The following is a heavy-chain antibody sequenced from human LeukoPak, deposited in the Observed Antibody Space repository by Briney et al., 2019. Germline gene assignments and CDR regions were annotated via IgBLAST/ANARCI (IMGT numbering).Heavy chain of an antibody. J-gene: IGHJ4*02. CDR2: IKEDGSEK. Sequence: GGSLRLSCAASGFTFSTYWVSWVRQAPGKGLEWVANIKEDGSEKYYVDSVKGRFTISRDNAKNSVYLQMNSLRAEDTAVYYCARDSGLTTVTTYWDNRGQGTLVTVSS. D-gene: IGHD4-17*01. V-gene: IGHV3-7*05. CDR3: ARDSGLTTVTTYWDN. CDR1: GFTFSTYW.